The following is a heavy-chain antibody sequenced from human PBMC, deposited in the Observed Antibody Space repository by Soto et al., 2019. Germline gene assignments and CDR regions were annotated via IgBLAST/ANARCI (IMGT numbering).Heavy chain of an antibody. V-gene: IGHV1-69*01. J-gene: IGHJ6*02. D-gene: IGHD3-3*01. CDR2: IIPIFGTA. Sequence: QVQLVQSGAEVKKPGSSVKVSCKASGGTFSSYAISWVRQAPGQGLEWMGGIIPIFGTANYAQKFKGRVTITADESTSTAYMELSSLRSEDTAVYYCARSRFLEWLTNYYYYGMDVWGQGTTVTVSS. CDR1: GGTFSSYA. CDR3: ARSRFLEWLTNYYYYGMDV.